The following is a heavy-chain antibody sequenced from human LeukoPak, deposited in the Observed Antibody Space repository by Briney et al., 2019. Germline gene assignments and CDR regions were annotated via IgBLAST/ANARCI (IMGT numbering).Heavy chain of an antibody. D-gene: IGHD3-22*01. J-gene: IGHJ4*02. Sequence: SETLSLTCAVYGGSFSGYYWSWIRQPPGKGLEWIGEINHSGSTNYNPSLKSRVTISVDTSKNQFSLKLSSVTAADTAVYYCARLQNHDTSGYYSFDYWGRGTLVTVSS. V-gene: IGHV4-34*01. CDR3: ARLQNHDTSGYYSFDY. CDR2: INHSGST. CDR1: GGSFSGYY.